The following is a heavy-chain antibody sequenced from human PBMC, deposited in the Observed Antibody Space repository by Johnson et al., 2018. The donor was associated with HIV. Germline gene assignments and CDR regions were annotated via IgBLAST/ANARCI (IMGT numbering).Heavy chain of an antibody. Sequence: EVQLVESGGGLVQPGGSLRLSCAASGFTVSSNYMSWVRQAPGKGLEWVSVIYSGGSTYYADSVTGRFPISRDNSKNTLYLQMNSLRAEDTAVYYCARWEGSSSWQRVCGAFDIWGQGTMVTVSS. J-gene: IGHJ3*02. CDR2: IYSGGST. V-gene: IGHV3-66*02. CDR3: ARWEGSSSWQRVCGAFDI. CDR1: GFTVSSNY. D-gene: IGHD6-13*01.